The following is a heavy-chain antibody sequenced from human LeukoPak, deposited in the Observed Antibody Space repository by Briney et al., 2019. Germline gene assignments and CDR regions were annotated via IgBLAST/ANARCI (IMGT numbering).Heavy chain of an antibody. Sequence: PSPTLSLTCAASGGSFSSGGYSWSWIRQPPGKGLEWIGYINHSGSTYYNPSLKSRVTILVDRSKNQCSLKLSSVTAADTAVYYCARTRGFGELDNWFVPWGEGTLVTVSS. J-gene: IGHJ5*02. CDR3: ARTRGFGELDNWFVP. CDR1: GGSFSSGGYS. D-gene: IGHD3-10*01. CDR2: INHSGST. V-gene: IGHV4-30-2*01.